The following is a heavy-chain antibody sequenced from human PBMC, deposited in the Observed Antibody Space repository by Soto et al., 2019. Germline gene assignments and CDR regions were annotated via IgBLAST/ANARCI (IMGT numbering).Heavy chain of an antibody. CDR2: VYYGGST. D-gene: IGHD3-22*01. CDR1: GGSISSSSYY. CDR3: AGGDYYHSSGYYFYYYTVDV. Sequence: SETLSLTCTGSGGSISSSSYYWGWIRQPPGKGLEWIGNVYYGGSTYYNPSLKSRVTISVETSKSQFSLKLSSVTAADTAVYYCAGGDYYHSSGYYFYYYTVDVWGQGTTVTVSS. V-gene: IGHV4-39*01. J-gene: IGHJ6*02.